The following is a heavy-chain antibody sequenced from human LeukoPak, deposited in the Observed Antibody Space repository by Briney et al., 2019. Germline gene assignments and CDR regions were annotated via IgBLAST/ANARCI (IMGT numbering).Heavy chain of an antibody. CDR2: ISYDGSNK. V-gene: IGHV3-30*18. D-gene: IGHD2-2*02. Sequence: GGSLRLSCAASGFTVSSNYMSWVRQAPGKGLEWVAVISYDGSNKYYADSVKGRFTISRDNSKNTLYLQMNSLRAEDTAVYYCAKDLAGQQLYLHAFDIWGQGTMVTVSS. J-gene: IGHJ3*02. CDR1: GFTVSSNY. CDR3: AKDLAGQQLYLHAFDI.